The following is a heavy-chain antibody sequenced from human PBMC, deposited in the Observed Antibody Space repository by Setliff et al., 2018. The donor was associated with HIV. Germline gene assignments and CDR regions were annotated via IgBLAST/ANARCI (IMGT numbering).Heavy chain of an antibody. CDR1: GGTFNNYT. CDR2: IIPILGMT. Sequence: SVKVSCKASGGTFNNYTITWVRQAPGQGLEWMGRIIPILGMTNYAQKFQGRVTITADNSTSTAYMELNSLRSEDTAMYYCARDLGYCTNGACPLTAEGAFDIWGQGTMVTVSS. D-gene: IGHD2-8*01. V-gene: IGHV1-69*04. J-gene: IGHJ3*02. CDR3: ARDLGYCTNGACPLTAEGAFDI.